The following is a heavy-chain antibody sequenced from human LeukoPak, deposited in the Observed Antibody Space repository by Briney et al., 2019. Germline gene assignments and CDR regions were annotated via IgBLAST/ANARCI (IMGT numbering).Heavy chain of an antibody. CDR1: GFTFSSYT. D-gene: IGHD2-15*01. Sequence: GGSLRPSCAASGFTFSSYTMNWVRQAPGKGLEWVSSISSNSNYIYYADSVKGRFTISRDNAKNSLFLQMDSLRAEDTAVYYCASGCSGGSCSPNWFDPWGQGTLVTVSS. CDR2: ISSNSNYI. CDR3: ASGCSGGSCSPNWFDP. J-gene: IGHJ5*02. V-gene: IGHV3-21*01.